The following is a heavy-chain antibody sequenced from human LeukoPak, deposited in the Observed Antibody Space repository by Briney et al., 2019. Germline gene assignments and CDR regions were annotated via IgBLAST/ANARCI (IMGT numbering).Heavy chain of an antibody. Sequence: ASVKVSCKASGYTFTGYYMHWVRQAPGQGLEWMGWINPNSGGTNYAQKFQGWVTMTRDTSISTAYMELSRLRSDDTAVYYCARGGGVYSGYDPSYYYYGMDVWGQGTTVTVSS. D-gene: IGHD5-12*01. V-gene: IGHV1-2*04. CDR3: ARGGGVYSGYDPSYYYYGMDV. CDR1: GYTFTGYY. J-gene: IGHJ6*02. CDR2: INPNSGGT.